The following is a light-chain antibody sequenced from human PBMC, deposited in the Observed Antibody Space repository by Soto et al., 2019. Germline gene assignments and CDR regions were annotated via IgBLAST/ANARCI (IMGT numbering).Light chain of an antibody. J-gene: IGKJ2*01. CDR2: GAF. CDR1: QSISNDY. Sequence: EIVLTQSPGTLSLSPGERATVSCRTSQSISNDYLAWYRQNPGQAPRLLIYGAFHRAGGIPDRFSGSGSGTDFTLTISRLEPEDFAVYYCQQYGSSPRTFGQGTKVEIK. CDR3: QQYGSSPRT. V-gene: IGKV3-20*01.